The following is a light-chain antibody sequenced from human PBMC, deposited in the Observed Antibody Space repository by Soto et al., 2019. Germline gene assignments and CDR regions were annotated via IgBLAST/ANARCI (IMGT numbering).Light chain of an antibody. Sequence: EIVMTQSPATLSVSPGERATLSCRAGQSVSGSYLAWYQQKPGQAPRLLIYGASSRATGIPDRFSGSGSGTDFTLTISRLEPEDFAVYFCQQYGNSPQITFGQGTRLEIK. J-gene: IGKJ5*01. V-gene: IGKV3-20*01. CDR3: QQYGNSPQIT. CDR2: GAS. CDR1: QSVSGSY.